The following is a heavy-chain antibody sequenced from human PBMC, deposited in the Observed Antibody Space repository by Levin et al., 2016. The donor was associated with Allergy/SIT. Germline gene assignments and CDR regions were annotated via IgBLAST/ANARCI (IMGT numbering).Heavy chain of an antibody. D-gene: IGHD3-22*01. CDR2: IKTKTDGGST. CDR3: ARERDHDSSGFYYGDY. CDR1: GFTFSNVW. V-gene: IGHV3-15*01. J-gene: IGHJ4*02. Sequence: GESLKISCAASGFTFSNVWMSWVRQAPGKGLEWVGRIKTKTDGGSTDYAAPVKGRFTISRDDSKNTLYLQMNSLRAEDTAVYYCARERDHDSSGFYYGDYWGQGTLVTVSS.